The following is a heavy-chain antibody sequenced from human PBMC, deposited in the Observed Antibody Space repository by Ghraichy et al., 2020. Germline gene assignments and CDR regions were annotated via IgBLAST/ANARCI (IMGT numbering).Heavy chain of an antibody. J-gene: IGHJ3*02. Sequence: SETLSLTCTVSGGSISSYYWSWIRQPPGKGLEWIGYIYYSGSTNYNPSLKSRVTISVDTSKNQFSLKLSSVTAADTAVYYCARSGDIEAFDIWGQGTMVTVSS. D-gene: IGHD2-21*01. V-gene: IGHV4-59*08. CDR1: GGSISSYY. CDR2: IYYSGST. CDR3: ARSGDIEAFDI.